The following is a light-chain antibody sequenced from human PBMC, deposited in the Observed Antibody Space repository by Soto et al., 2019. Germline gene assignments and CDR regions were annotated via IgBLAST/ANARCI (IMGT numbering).Light chain of an antibody. J-gene: IGLJ1*01. Sequence: SAVSRAGSVSGSPGQPITISSTGTSSVVGGYNAVSWYQQHPGRAPKLMIYDVSNRPSGISNRFSGSKSGNTASLTISGLQAEDDADYYCCSYAGSSTYVFGTGTKVTVL. CDR3: CSYAGSSTYV. V-gene: IGLV2-23*02. CDR1: SSVVGGYNA. CDR2: DVS.